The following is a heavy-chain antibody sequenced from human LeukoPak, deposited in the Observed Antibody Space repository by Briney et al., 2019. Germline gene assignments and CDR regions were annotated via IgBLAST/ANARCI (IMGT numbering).Heavy chain of an antibody. CDR3: ARATYGSGIINWFDP. D-gene: IGHD3-10*01. CDR2: IYYSGST. Sequence: PSQTLSLTCTVSGGSISSYYWSWIRQPPGKGLEWIGYIYYSGSTNYNPSLKSRVTISVDTSKNQFSLKLSSVTAADTAVYYCARATYGSGIINWFDPWGQGTLVTVSS. CDR1: GGSISSYY. J-gene: IGHJ5*02. V-gene: IGHV4-59*01.